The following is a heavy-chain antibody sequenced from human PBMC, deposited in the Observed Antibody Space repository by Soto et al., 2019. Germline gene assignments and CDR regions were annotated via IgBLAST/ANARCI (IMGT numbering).Heavy chain of an antibody. J-gene: IGHJ4*02. CDR1: GYTFTSYY. Sequence: ASVKVSCKASGYTFTSYYMHWVRQAPGQGLEWMGIINPSGGSTSYAQKLQGRVTMTRDTSTSTVYMELSSLRSEDTAVYYCARVVGGATLDYWGQGTLVTVSS. D-gene: IGHD1-26*01. CDR2: INPSGGST. CDR3: ARVVGGATLDY. V-gene: IGHV1-46*01.